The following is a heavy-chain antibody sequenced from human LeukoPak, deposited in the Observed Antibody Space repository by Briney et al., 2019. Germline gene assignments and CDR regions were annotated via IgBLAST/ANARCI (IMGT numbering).Heavy chain of an antibody. J-gene: IGHJ4*02. CDR1: GGSISSYY. Sequence: SETLSLTCTVSGGSISSYYWGWIRQPPGKGLEWIGSIYHSGSTYYNPSLKSRVTISVDTSKNQFSLKLSSVTAADTAVYYCARDLNYYDSSGFWDYWGQGTLVTVSS. V-gene: IGHV4-38-2*02. D-gene: IGHD3-22*01. CDR3: ARDLNYYDSSGFWDY. CDR2: IYHSGST.